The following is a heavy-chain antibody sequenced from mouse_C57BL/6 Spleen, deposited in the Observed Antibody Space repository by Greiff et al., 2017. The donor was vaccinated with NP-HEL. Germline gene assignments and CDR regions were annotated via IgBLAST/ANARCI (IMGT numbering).Heavy chain of an antibody. Sequence: VQLQQSGPELVKPGASVKISCKASGYSFPDYHMNWVKQSNGKSLEWIGVFNPNYGTTSYNQKFKGKATLTVDQSSSPAYMQLNSRTSEDAAVNLGASCAKRGFNYAMDYWGQGTSVTVSS. CDR2: FNPNYGTT. CDR1: GYSFPDYH. J-gene: IGHJ4*01. V-gene: IGHV1-39*01. CDR3: ASCAKRGFNYAMDY. D-gene: IGHD6-1*01.